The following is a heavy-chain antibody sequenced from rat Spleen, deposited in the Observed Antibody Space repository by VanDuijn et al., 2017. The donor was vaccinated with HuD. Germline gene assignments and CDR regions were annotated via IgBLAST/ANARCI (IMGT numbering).Heavy chain of an antibody. CDR1: GFTFNNYW. Sequence: EVQLVESGGGLVQPGGSLKVSCVASGFTFNNYWMTWIRQAPGKGLEWIASITNTGGSTYYLDSVKGRFTISRDNAESTLYLQMNSLRSEDTATYYCTRKYTTDYYWYFDFWGPGTMVTVSS. V-gene: IGHV5-31*01. CDR2: ITNTGGST. D-gene: IGHD1-6*01. CDR3: TRKYTTDYYWYFDF. J-gene: IGHJ1*01.